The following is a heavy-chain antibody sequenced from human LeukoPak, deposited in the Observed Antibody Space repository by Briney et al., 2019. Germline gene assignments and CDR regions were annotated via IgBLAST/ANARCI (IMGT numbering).Heavy chain of an antibody. CDR1: GYTFTGYY. J-gene: IGHJ6*03. V-gene: IGHV1-2*02. CDR2: INPNSGGT. CDR3: ARDSGYYYGSGSYPPYYTDV. D-gene: IGHD3-10*01. Sequence: ASVKVSCKASGYTFTGYYMHWVRQAPGQGLEWMGWINPNSGGTNYAQKFQGRVTMTRDTSIGTAYMELSRLRSDDTAVYYCARDSGYYYGSGSYPPYYTDVWGKGTTVTVSS.